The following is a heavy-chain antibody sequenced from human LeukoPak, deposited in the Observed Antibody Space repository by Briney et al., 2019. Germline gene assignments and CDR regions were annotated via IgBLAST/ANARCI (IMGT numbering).Heavy chain of an antibody. D-gene: IGHD7-27*01. Sequence: SETLSLTCTVSGGSISSYYWSWIRQPPGKGLEWTGYIYYSGSTNYNPSLKSRVTISVDTSKNQFSLKLSSVTAADTAVYYCASSAMGMEDWFDPSGQGTLVTVSS. J-gene: IGHJ5*02. CDR1: GGSISSYY. V-gene: IGHV4-59*01. CDR2: IYYSGST. CDR3: ASSAMGMEDWFDP.